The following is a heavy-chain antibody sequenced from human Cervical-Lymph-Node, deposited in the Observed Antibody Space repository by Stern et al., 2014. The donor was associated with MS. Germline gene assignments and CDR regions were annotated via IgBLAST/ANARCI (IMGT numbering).Heavy chain of an antibody. J-gene: IGHJ4*02. Sequence: VQLVQSGAEVKRPGSSVRVSCKISGDNFTKYAFNWVRLVPGRGLEWVGGLIPMFDTADYAHKFKGRVTITADESTSTTYMDLISLTSEDTALYYCARGSVYYDFWTTSYGHLEFWGQGTLVTVSS. CDR2: LIPMFDTA. CDR3: ARGSVYYDFWTTSYGHLEF. CDR1: GDNFTKYA. D-gene: IGHD3-3*01. V-gene: IGHV1-69*01.